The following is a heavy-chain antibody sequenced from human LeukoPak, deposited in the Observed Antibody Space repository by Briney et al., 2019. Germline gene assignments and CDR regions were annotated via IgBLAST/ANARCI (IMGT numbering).Heavy chain of an antibody. CDR3: ARDAEDYGDRFDY. Sequence: PSETLSLTYTVSGGSISSYYWSWIRQPPGKGLEWIGYIYYSGSTNYNPSLKSRVTISVDTSKNQFSLKLSSVTAADTAVYYCARDAEDYGDRFDYWGQGTLVTVSS. CDR2: IYYSGST. V-gene: IGHV4-59*01. J-gene: IGHJ4*02. D-gene: IGHD4/OR15-4a*01. CDR1: GGSISSYY.